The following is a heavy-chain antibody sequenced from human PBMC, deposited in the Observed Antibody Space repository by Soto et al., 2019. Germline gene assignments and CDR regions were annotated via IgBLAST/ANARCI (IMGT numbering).Heavy chain of an antibody. Sequence: SESLSLTCTVSGGSISSGGYYWSWIRQHPGKGLEWIGYIYYSGSTYYNPSLKSRVTISVDTSKNQFSLKLSSVTAADTAVYYRAREGGIVGATAADYWGQGTLVTVS. V-gene: IGHV4-31*03. D-gene: IGHD1-26*01. CDR3: AREGGIVGATAADY. CDR2: IYYSGST. CDR1: GGSISSGGYY. J-gene: IGHJ4*02.